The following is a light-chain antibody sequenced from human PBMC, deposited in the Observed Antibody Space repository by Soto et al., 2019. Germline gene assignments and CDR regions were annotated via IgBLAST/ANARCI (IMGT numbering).Light chain of an antibody. J-gene: IGKJ5*01. CDR2: TAS. Sequence: DIQLTQSPSSLSASVGDRVTITCRASQGINSFLAWYQQKPGKAPKLLLNTASTLQSGVPSRFSGSGSGTDFSLTIRSLQSEDFEPCFCQHLNCFPFTFGLGTRLEIK. CDR1: QGINSF. CDR3: QHLNCFPFT. V-gene: IGKV1-9*01.